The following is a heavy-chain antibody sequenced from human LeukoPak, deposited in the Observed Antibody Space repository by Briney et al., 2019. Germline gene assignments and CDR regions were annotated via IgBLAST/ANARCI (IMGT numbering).Heavy chain of an antibody. V-gene: IGHV1-2*02. CDR2: INPNSGGT. CDR3: ARSDVVVVTATTHFDY. CDR1: GYTFTAYY. J-gene: IGHJ4*02. D-gene: IGHD2-15*01. Sequence: GASVKLSCKASGYTFTAYYIHWVRQAPGQALEWMGWINPNSGGTNYAQNFQGRVTMTSDTSTYTTHMELSRLRSDDTAVYYCARSDVVVVTATTHFDYWGQGTLVTVSS.